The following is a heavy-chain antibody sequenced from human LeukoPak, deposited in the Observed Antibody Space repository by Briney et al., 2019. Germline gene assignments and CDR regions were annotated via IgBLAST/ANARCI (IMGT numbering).Heavy chain of an antibody. V-gene: IGHV4-34*01. CDR2: INHSGST. J-gene: IGHJ3*02. D-gene: IGHD4-17*01. CDR1: GGSFSGYY. Sequence: SETLSLTCAVYGGSFSGYYWSWIRQPPGKGLEWIGEINHSGSTNYNPSLKSRVTISVDTSKNQSSLKLSSVTAADTAVYYCARADYGAFDIWGQGTMVTVSS. CDR3: ARADYGAFDI.